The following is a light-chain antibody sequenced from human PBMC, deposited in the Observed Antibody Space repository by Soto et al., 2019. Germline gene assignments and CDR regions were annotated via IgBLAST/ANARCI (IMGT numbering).Light chain of an antibody. J-gene: IGLJ3*02. CDR1: SSDVGGYNY. CDR2: EVT. Sequence: QSVLTQPPSASGSPGQSVAISCTGTSSDVGGYNYVSWYQQHPGKAPKLMIYEVTKRPSGVPDRFSGFKSDNTASLTVSGLQAEDEADYYCSSYAGSNNFGVLFGGGTKLTVL. CDR3: SSYAGSNNFGVL. V-gene: IGLV2-8*01.